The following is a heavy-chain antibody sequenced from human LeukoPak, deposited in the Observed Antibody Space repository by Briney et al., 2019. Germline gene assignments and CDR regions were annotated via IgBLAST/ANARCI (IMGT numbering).Heavy chain of an antibody. J-gene: IGHJ4*02. CDR2: IIPIFGTA. CDR3: ARGERYCSSSRCFVGVGNDY. Sequence: SVKVSCKASGGTFISYAISWVRQAPGQGLEWMGGIIPIFGTANYAQKFQGRVTITADESTSTAYMELSSLRSDDAAVYYCARGERYCSSSRCFVGVGNDYWGQGTLVSVSS. D-gene: IGHD2-2*01. V-gene: IGHV1-69*13. CDR1: GGTFISYA.